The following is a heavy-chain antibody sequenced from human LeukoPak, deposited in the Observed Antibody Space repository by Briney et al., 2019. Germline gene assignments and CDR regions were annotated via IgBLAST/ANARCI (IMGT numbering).Heavy chain of an antibody. CDR2: IYSSGSS. Sequence: SETLSLTCSVSVGSIRSESYYWSWIRQPAGKGLEWIGRIYSSGSSKFNPSLKSRVTISIDTSKNQFSLNLSSVTAADTAVYYCARDMTGSGWNDAFDIWGQGTMVTVSS. D-gene: IGHD6-19*01. J-gene: IGHJ3*02. V-gene: IGHV4-61*02. CDR3: ARDMTGSGWNDAFDI. CDR1: VGSIRSESYY.